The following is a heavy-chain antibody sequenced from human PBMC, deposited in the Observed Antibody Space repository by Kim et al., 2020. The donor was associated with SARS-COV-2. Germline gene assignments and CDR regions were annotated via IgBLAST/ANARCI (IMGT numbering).Heavy chain of an antibody. CDR1: GFTFSSYG. V-gene: IGHV3-33*01. CDR3: ARGVGYCTNGVCYTWFDP. CDR2: IWYDGSNK. D-gene: IGHD2-8*01. J-gene: IGHJ5*02. Sequence: GGSLRLSCAASGFTFSSYGMHWVRQAPGKGLEWVAVIWYDGSNKYYADSVKGRFTISRDNSKNTLYLQMNSLRAEDTAVYYCARGVGYCTNGVCYTWFDPWGQGTLVTVSS.